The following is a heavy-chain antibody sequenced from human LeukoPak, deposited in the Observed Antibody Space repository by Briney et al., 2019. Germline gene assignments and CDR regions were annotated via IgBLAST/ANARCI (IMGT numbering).Heavy chain of an antibody. Sequence: GASVKVSCKASGYTFTSYYMHWVRQAPGQGLEWMGIINPSGGSTSYAQKFQGRVTMTRDTSTSTVYMELSSLRSEDTAVYYCARTPSSGWYHGEEFDYWGQGTLVTVSS. CDR2: INPSGGST. CDR3: ARTPSSGWYHGEEFDY. V-gene: IGHV1-46*01. CDR1: GYTFTSYY. D-gene: IGHD6-19*01. J-gene: IGHJ4*02.